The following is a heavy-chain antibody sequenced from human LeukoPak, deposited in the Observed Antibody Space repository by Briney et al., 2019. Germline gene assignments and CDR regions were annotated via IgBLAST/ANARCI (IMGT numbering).Heavy chain of an antibody. CDR1: GYTFTGYY. J-gene: IGHJ4*02. Sequence: ASVKVSCKASGYTFTGYYMHRVRQAPGQGLEWMGWINPNSGGTNYAQKFQGRVTMTRDTSISTAYMELSRLRSDDTAMYYCAHSYDFDSSGYHRPTAIWGQGTQVTVSS. D-gene: IGHD3-22*01. CDR2: INPNSGGT. V-gene: IGHV1-2*02. CDR3: AHSYDFDSSGYHRPTAI.